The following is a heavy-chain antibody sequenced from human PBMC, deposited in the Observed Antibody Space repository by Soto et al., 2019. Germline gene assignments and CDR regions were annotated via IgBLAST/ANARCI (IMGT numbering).Heavy chain of an antibody. CDR3: ASFSGGIAAAGTTYYYYGMDV. J-gene: IGHJ6*02. Sequence: QPGGSLRLSCEASGFTFINYAMSWVRQSPGKGLEWVSSISDAGGDSYYADSMDGRFTVSRDNSKNSLYLQMNSLRAEDTAVYYCASFSGGIAAAGTTYYYYGMDVWGQGTTVTVSS. CDR1: GFTFINYA. CDR2: ISDAGGDS. D-gene: IGHD6-13*01. V-gene: IGHV3-23*01.